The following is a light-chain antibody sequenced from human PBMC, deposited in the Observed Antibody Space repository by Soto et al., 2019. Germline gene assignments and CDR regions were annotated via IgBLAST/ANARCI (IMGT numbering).Light chain of an antibody. Sequence: DIQMTQSPSTLSASVGDRVTITCRANQSISTWLAWYQQKPGKAPKLLIYEASTLESGVPSRFSAGGSGADFTLIISSLLPDDSATYYCQQYNSSPLTFGGGTTVEIK. V-gene: IGKV1-5*01. J-gene: IGKJ4*02. CDR2: EAS. CDR1: QSISTW. CDR3: QQYNSSPLT.